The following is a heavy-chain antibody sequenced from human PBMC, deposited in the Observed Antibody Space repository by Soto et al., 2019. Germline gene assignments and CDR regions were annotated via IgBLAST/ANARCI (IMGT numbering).Heavy chain of an antibody. D-gene: IGHD3-10*01. J-gene: IGHJ5*02. V-gene: IGHV3-23*01. CDR3: AKVVQELLWFGEAPAGWFDP. Sequence: PGGSLRLSCAASGFTFSSYAMSWVRQAPGKGLEWVSAISGSGGSTYYADSVKGRFTISRDNSKNTLYLQMNSLRAEDTAVYYCAKVVQELLWFGEAPAGWFDPWGQGTLVTVSS. CDR1: GFTFSSYA. CDR2: ISGSGGST.